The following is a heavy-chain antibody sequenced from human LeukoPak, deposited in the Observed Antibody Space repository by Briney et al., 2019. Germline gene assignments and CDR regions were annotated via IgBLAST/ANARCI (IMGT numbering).Heavy chain of an antibody. CDR3: AREGAVAGTGGRAFDI. CDR1: GFTFSSYW. Sequence: GGSLRLSCAASGFTFSSYWLHWVRQAPGKGLVWVSRINSDGSSTSYADSVKGRFTISRDNSKNTLYLQMNSLRAEDTAVYYCAREGAVAGTGGRAFDIWGQGTMVTVSS. J-gene: IGHJ3*02. D-gene: IGHD6-19*01. CDR2: INSDGSST. V-gene: IGHV3-74*01.